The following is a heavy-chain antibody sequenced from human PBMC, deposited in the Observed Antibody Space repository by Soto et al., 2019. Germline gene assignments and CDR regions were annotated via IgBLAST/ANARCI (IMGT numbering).Heavy chain of an antibody. Sequence: GGSLRLSCSASGFTFNDNPMYWVRQAPGKGLEYVSLISANGGSTHYADSVKGRFSISRDNSENTLYLQMSSLRAEDTAVNYCVKGAGWLQDVDYWGQGTLVTVSS. CDR1: GFTFNDNP. CDR2: ISANGGST. J-gene: IGHJ4*02. CDR3: VKGAGWLQDVDY. V-gene: IGHV3-64D*08. D-gene: IGHD5-12*01.